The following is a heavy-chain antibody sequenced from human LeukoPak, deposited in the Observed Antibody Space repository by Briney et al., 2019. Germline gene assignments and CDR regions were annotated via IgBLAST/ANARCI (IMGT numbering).Heavy chain of an antibody. CDR1: GYTFTSYD. Sequence: ASVKVSCKASGYTFTSYDINWVRQATGQGLEWMGIINPSGGSTSYAQKFQGRVTMTRDMSTSTVYMELSSLRSEDTAVYYCARDGGMVRGVMSAFDIWGQGTMVTVSS. CDR2: INPSGGST. CDR3: ARDGGMVRGVMSAFDI. J-gene: IGHJ3*02. V-gene: IGHV1-46*01. D-gene: IGHD3-10*01.